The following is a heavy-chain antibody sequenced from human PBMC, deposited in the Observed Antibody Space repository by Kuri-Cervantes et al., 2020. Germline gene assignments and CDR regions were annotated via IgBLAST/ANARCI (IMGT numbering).Heavy chain of an antibody. CDR2: IFYSGST. J-gene: IGHJ4*02. CDR3: ARVVTVTGAYYFDY. Sequence: SETLSLTCTVFGGSMRSYYWSWIRQSPGKGLEWIGYIFYSGSTNYNPSLKSRVTILVDTSKNEFSLKLSSVTAADTAVYYCARVVTVTGAYYFDYWGQGTLVTVSS. V-gene: IGHV4-59*13. CDR1: GGSMRSYY. D-gene: IGHD4-17*01.